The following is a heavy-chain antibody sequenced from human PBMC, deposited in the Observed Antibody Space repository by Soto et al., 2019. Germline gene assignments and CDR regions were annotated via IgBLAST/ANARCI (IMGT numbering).Heavy chain of an antibody. CDR2: INHSGST. CDR1: GGSFSGYY. Sequence: PSETLSLTCAVYGGSFSGYYWGWIRQPPGKGLEWIGEINHSGSTNYNPSLKSRVTISVDTSKDQFSLKLSSVTAADTAVYYCASLYSNYDWYFDLWGRGTLVTVSS. V-gene: IGHV4-34*01. D-gene: IGHD4-4*01. CDR3: ASLYSNYDWYFDL. J-gene: IGHJ2*01.